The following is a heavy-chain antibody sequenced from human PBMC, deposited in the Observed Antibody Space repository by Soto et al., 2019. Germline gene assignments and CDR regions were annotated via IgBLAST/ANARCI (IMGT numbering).Heavy chain of an antibody. J-gene: IGHJ1*01. Sequence: QVQLVQSGAEVKKPGSSVKVSCKASGGTFSTYPISWVRQAPGQGLEWMGGINPIFGTANYPQKLQGRVTITADESTTTASMPLRSLRSDDPAVYYCARLRASNYEAYQHWGQGTLVTVSS. V-gene: IGHV1-69*12. CDR2: INPIFGTA. D-gene: IGHD4-4*01. CDR1: GGTFSTYP. CDR3: ARLRASNYEAYQH.